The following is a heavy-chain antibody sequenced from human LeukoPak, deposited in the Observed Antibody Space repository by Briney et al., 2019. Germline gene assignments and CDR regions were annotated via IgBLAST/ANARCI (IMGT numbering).Heavy chain of an antibody. CDR3: ARADSSGTPNLS. CDR1: GYTFTSYG. J-gene: IGHJ4*02. Sequence: ASVKVSCKASGYTFTSYGISWVRQAPGQGLEWLGWISAYNGNINYAQKLQGRVTMTTDTSTSTAYMELRSLRSDDTAVYYCARADSSGTPNLSWGQGTLVTVSS. CDR2: ISAYNGNI. V-gene: IGHV1-18*01. D-gene: IGHD3-22*01.